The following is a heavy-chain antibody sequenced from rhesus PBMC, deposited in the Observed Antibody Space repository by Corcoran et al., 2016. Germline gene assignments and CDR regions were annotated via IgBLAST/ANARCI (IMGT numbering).Heavy chain of an antibody. CDR3: ATLLPGYSGSQIDY. CDR2: VDPEDGKA. V-gene: IGHV1-111*02. Sequence: EVQLVQSGAEVKKPGASVKISCKASGYTFTDYYLHWVRQAPGKGLEWMGRVDPEDGKAKPAQKSQHRVTITADTSTDTAYMELSSLRSEDTAVYYCATLLPGYSGSQIDYWGQGVLVTVSS. D-gene: IGHD6-25*01. CDR1: GYTFTDYY. J-gene: IGHJ4*01.